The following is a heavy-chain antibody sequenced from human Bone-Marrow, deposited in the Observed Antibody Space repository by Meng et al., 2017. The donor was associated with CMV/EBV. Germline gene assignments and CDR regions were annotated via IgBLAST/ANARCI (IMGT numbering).Heavy chain of an antibody. V-gene: IGHV3-30-3*01. J-gene: IGHJ4*02. CDR2: ISYDGSDK. CDR1: GFIFSDYN. CDR3: ARDIFGSGSYHDY. Sequence: CVGSGFIFSDYNMQWIRQAPGKGLEWVAIISYDGSDKHYPVSVKGRFSISRDNSENTVYLQMNSLRAEDTAVYYCARDIFGSGSYHDYWGQGTLVTVSS. D-gene: IGHD3-10*01.